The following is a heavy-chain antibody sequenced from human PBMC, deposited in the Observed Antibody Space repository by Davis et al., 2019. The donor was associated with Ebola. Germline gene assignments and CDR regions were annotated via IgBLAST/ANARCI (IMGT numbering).Heavy chain of an antibody. Sequence: SETLSLTCAVYGGSFSGYYWSWIRQPPGKGLEWIGEINHSGSTNYNPSLKSRVTISVDTSKNQFSLKLSSVTAADTAVYYCARQLWAIPNWFDPWGQGTLVTVSS. CDR2: INHSGST. CDR1: GGSFSGYY. D-gene: IGHD3-16*01. J-gene: IGHJ5*02. CDR3: ARQLWAIPNWFDP. V-gene: IGHV4-34*01.